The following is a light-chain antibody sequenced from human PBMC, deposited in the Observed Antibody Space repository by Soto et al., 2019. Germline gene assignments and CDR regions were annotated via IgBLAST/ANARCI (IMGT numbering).Light chain of an antibody. CDR3: QHYDFSSGLT. CDR1: QSISSW. V-gene: IGKV1-5*03. Sequence: DIPMTQSPSILSASVGDRVTITCRASQSISSWLAWYQQRPGKAPNLLIHTASTLKSGVPSRFSANGSGTEFTLTISSLQPDDFAVYYGQHYDFSSGLTFGGGTRVEI. CDR2: TAS. J-gene: IGKJ4*01.